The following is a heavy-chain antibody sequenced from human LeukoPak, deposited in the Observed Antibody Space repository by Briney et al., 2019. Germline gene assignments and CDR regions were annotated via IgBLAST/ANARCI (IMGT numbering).Heavy chain of an antibody. CDR1: GYTFTAYY. V-gene: IGHV1-2*02. CDR3: ARAPTILKAFDI. Sequence: GASVKVSCKASGYTFTAYYIHWVRQAPGQGLEWMGWINPNSGGTNYSQKFQGRVTMTRDTSISTAYMELSRLRSDDTAVYYCARAPTILKAFDIWGQGTMVTVSS. D-gene: IGHD3-9*01. J-gene: IGHJ3*02. CDR2: INPNSGGT.